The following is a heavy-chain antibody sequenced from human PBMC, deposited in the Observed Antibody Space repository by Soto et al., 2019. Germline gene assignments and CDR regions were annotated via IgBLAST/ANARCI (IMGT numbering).Heavy chain of an antibody. J-gene: IGHJ4*02. CDR3: AAWSHSNWFDY. CDR2: IKYDDSET. D-gene: IGHD6-13*01. Sequence: EVQLVESGGGLVQPGGSLRLSCEGSGFIFSSHWMGWVRQSPVRGLEWVANIKYDDSETPYMDLAKGRFTISRDNAKNTLYLQMTSLRDEETAVYYCAAWSHSNWFDYRGQGPGVSVSS. V-gene: IGHV3-7*05. CDR1: GFIFSSHW.